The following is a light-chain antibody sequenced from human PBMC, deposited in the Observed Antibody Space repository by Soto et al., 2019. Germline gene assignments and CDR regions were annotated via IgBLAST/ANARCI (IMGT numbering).Light chain of an antibody. CDR2: RAS. J-gene: IGKJ1*01. Sequence: IVMTQSPATLSVSPGERVTLSCRASQNIYSNIAWYQQRPGQAPRLLIYRASTRATGVPARFSGSGSGTDFTLTISSLQSDDFATYYCQQYNSYSFGQGTKVDIK. CDR3: QQYNSYS. CDR1: QNIYSN. V-gene: IGKV3-15*01.